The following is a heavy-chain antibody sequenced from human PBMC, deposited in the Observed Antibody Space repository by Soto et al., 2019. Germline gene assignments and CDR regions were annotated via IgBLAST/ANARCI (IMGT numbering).Heavy chain of an antibody. CDR2: IAAGGENA. J-gene: IGHJ4*02. CDR3: ADGGEWSFNFVY. CDR1: GFTFSTYA. Sequence: EVQLLESGGGLVQPGGSLRLSCAASGFTFSTYAMSWVRKAPGKGLEWVSGIAAGGENAYYPDSVKGRFTISRDNSKNTLYLQMNNLRAEDTAVYYCADGGEWSFNFVYWGQGTLVTVSS. D-gene: IGHD3-3*01. V-gene: IGHV3-23*01.